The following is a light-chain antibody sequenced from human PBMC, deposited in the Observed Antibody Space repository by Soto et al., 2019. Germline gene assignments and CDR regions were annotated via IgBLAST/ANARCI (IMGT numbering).Light chain of an antibody. CDR2: GIS. V-gene: IGKV1-12*01. CDR3: QQAATFPLT. J-gene: IGKJ4*01. Sequence: DIQMTQSPSSVSAPVGDRVIITCRASQAFGNLLAWYQQKRGQAPKLLISGISTLQGGVPSRFSGSESGADFPLTISSVQPADSATYYGQQAATFPLTFGGGNDVDI. CDR1: QAFGNL.